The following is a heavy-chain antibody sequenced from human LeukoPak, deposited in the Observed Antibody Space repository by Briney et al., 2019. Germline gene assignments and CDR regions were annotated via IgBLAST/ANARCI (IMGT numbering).Heavy chain of an antibody. CDR2: IYYSGTT. J-gene: IGHJ2*01. V-gene: IGHV4-59*08. Sequence: PSETLSLTCTVSGGSISSYYWSWIGQPPGKGLEWIGYIYYSGTTNYNPSLKSRVTISVDTSKSQFSLKLNSVTAADTAVYFCARRDSSSYWFFGLWGRGTLVTVSS. CDR1: GGSISSYY. CDR3: ARRDSSSYWFFGL. D-gene: IGHD3-22*01.